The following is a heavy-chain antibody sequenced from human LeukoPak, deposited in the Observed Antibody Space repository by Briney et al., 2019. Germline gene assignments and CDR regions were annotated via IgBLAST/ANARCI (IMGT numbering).Heavy chain of an antibody. CDR2: TYYRSKWYN. CDR1: GDSVSSNSAA. J-gene: IGHJ4*02. Sequence: SQTLSLTCAISGDSVSSNSAAWNWIRQSPSRGLEWLGRTYYRSKWYNDYAVSVKSRITINPDTSKNQFSLQLNSVTPEDTAVYYCARAKPKNMVRGLIMRRESRYYFDYWGQGTLVTVSS. CDR3: ARAKPKNMVRGLIMRRESRYYFDY. V-gene: IGHV6-1*01. D-gene: IGHD3-10*01.